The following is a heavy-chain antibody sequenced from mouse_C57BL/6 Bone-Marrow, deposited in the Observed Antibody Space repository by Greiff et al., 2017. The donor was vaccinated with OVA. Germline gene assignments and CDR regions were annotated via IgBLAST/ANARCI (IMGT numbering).Heavy chain of an antibody. D-gene: IGHD1-1*01. V-gene: IGHV1-22*01. CDR3: ARRYYGSSPWFAY. J-gene: IGHJ3*01. CDR2: INPNNGGT. Sequence: VQLQQSGPELVKPGASVKMSCKASGYTFTDYNMHWVKQSHGKSLEWIGYINPNNGGTSYNQKFKGKATLTVNKSSSTAYIELRSLTSEDSAVYYGARRYYGSSPWFAYWGQGTLVTVSA. CDR1: GYTFTDYN.